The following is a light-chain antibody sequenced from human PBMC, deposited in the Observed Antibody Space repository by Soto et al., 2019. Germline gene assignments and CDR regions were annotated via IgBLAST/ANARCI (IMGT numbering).Light chain of an antibody. V-gene: IGLV1-44*01. J-gene: IGLJ1*01. CDR3: AAWDDSLNGLYV. CDR1: SSNIGSNT. Sequence: QSALTQPPSASGTPGQRVTISCSGSSSNIGSNTVNWYQQFPGTAPKLLIYSNNQRPSGVPDRFSGSKYGTSASLAISGLQSEDEADYHCAAWDDSLNGLYVFGTGTKVTVL. CDR2: SNN.